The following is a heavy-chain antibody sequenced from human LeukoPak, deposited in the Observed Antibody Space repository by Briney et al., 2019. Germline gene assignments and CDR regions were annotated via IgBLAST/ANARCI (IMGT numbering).Heavy chain of an antibody. J-gene: IGHJ5*02. CDR1: GFMFGSYG. D-gene: IGHD4-17*01. Sequence: GGSLRLSCVASGFMFGSYGMHWVRRAPGKGLEWVAFITYDGSNKDYVDSVKGRFSISRDNSKNTLYLQMNSLRVEDTAVYYCGKSDYGTYVDPWGQGTLLTVSS. CDR3: GKSDYGTYVDP. CDR2: ITYDGSNK. V-gene: IGHV3-30*02.